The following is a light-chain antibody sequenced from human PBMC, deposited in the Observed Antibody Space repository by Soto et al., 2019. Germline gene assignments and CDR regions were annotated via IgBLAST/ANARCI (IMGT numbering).Light chain of an antibody. V-gene: IGLV2-8*01. CDR3: SSYAGSINV. CDR2: EVN. CDR1: SSDVGGYNY. Sequence: QSVLTQPPSVSGSPGQSVTISCTGTSSDVGGYNYVSWYQQHPGKAPKLMIYEVNNRPSGVSDRFSGSKSGNTASLTVSGLQYEDEADYYCSSYAGSINVFGTGTKVTVL. J-gene: IGLJ1*01.